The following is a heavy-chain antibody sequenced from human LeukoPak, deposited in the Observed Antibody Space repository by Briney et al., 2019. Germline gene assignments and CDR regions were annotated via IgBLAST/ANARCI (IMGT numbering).Heavy chain of an antibody. D-gene: IGHD4-17*01. CDR1: GYTFTGHY. Sequence: ASVKVSCKASGYTFTGHYMHWVRQAPGQGLEWMGWIYPNSGGTNYPQKFQGRVTMTRATSISTAYMELSRLRSDDTAVYYCARASRPTVTIDPYYFDYWGQGTLVTVSS. CDR3: ARASRPTVTIDPYYFDY. CDR2: IYPNSGGT. V-gene: IGHV1-2*02. J-gene: IGHJ4*02.